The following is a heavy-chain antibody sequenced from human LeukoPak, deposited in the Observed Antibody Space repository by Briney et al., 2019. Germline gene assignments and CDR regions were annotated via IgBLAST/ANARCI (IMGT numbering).Heavy chain of an antibody. Sequence: GGSLRLSCAASGFTFSNSAMNWVRQVPGQGLEWVSSIDYDSSHIYYAASVRGRFTISRDNARNSVYLQMNSLRVEDTAVYYCARDPLRYLRVGHYDYWGQGTLVAVSS. CDR1: GFTFSNSA. J-gene: IGHJ4*02. CDR2: IDYDSSHI. D-gene: IGHD3-9*01. V-gene: IGHV3-21*01. CDR3: ARDPLRYLRVGHYDY.